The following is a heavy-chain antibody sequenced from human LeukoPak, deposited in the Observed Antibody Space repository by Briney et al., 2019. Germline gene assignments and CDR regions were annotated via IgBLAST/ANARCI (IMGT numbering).Heavy chain of an antibody. CDR1: GYTFTSYD. CDR3: ARGSVLRFLEWLLVVGDYYFDY. D-gene: IGHD3-3*01. V-gene: IGHV1-8*01. CDR2: MNPNSGNT. Sequence: GASVKVSCKASGYTFTSYDINWVRQATGQGLEWMGWMNPNSGNTGYAQKFQGRVTITRNTSISTAYMELSSLRSEDTAVYYCARGSVLRFLEWLLVVGDYYFDYWGQGTLVTVSS. J-gene: IGHJ4*02.